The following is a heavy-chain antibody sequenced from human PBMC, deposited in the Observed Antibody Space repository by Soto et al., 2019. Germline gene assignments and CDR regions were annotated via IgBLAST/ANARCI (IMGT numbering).Heavy chain of an antibody. Sequence: QVQLVQSGAEVKKPGASVKVSYKASGYTFTSYDIYWVRQATGQGLEWMGWMHPNSGNTGYAQKFQGRVTMTRNTSITTAYMELSSLTSEDTAVYYCARGLSYRQDWGQGTLVTVSS. D-gene: IGHD1-26*01. CDR1: GYTFTSYD. V-gene: IGHV1-8*01. CDR2: MHPNSGNT. CDR3: ARGLSYRQD. J-gene: IGHJ4*02.